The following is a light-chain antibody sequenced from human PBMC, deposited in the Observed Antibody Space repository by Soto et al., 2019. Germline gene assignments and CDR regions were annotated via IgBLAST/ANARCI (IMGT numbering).Light chain of an antibody. CDR3: AAWDDSLSGPV. V-gene: IGLV1-47*01. J-gene: IGLJ2*01. CDR1: SSNIGSNH. Sequence: QSVLTQPPSASGTPGQRVTISCSGGSSNIGSNHLYWYQQLPGTAPKLLIFRNNQRPSGVPDRFSGSKSGTSASLAISGLRSEDEADYYCAAWDDSLSGPVFGGGTKLTVL. CDR2: RNN.